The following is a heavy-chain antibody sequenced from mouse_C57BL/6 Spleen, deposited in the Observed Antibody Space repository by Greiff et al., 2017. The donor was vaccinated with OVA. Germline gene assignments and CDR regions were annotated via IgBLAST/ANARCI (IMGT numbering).Heavy chain of an antibody. CDR1: GYSITSGYY. J-gene: IGHJ1*03. CDR3: AISKNYYGSSWYFDV. D-gene: IGHD1-1*01. CDR2: ISYDGSN. Sequence: DVQLQESGPGLVKPSQSLSLTCSVTGYSITSGYYWNWIRQFPGNKLEWMGYISYDGSNNYNPSLKNRISITRDTSKNQFFLKLNSVTTEDTATYYCAISKNYYGSSWYFDVWGTGTTVTVSS. V-gene: IGHV3-6*01.